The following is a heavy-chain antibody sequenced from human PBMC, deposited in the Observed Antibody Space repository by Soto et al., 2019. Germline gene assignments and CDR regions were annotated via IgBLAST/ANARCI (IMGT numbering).Heavy chain of an antibody. J-gene: IGHJ6*02. Sequence: SGPTLVKPTQTLTLTCTFSGFSLSTSGVGVGWIRQPPGKALEWLALIYWNDDKRYSPSLKSRLTITKDTSKNQVVLTMTNMDPVDTATYYCAHLRITMVRGVFPDTRPFELPTNMDVWGQGTTVTVSS. CDR1: GFSLSTSGVG. V-gene: IGHV2-5*01. CDR3: AHLRITMVRGVFPDTRPFELPTNMDV. D-gene: IGHD3-10*01. CDR2: IYWNDDK.